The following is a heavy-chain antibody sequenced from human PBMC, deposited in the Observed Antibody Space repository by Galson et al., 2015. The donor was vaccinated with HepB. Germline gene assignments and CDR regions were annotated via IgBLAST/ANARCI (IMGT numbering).Heavy chain of an antibody. D-gene: IGHD3-10*01. CDR1: GDSVSSNSAA. Sequence: CAISGDSVSSNSAAWNWIRQSPSRGLEWLGRTYYRSKWYNDYAVSVKSRITINPDTSKNQFSLQLNSVTPEDTAVYYCARDPDITMVRGVLYYYYGMDVWGQGTTVTVSS. CDR3: ARDPDITMVRGVLYYYYGMDV. V-gene: IGHV6-1*01. CDR2: TYYRSKWYN. J-gene: IGHJ6*02.